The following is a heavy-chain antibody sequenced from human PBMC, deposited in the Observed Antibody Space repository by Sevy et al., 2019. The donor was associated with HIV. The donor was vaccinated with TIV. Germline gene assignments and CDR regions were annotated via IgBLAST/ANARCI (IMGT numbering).Heavy chain of an antibody. Sequence: GGSLRLSCAASGFTFNMYWMTWVRQAPGKGLEWVANIKEDGSQKNYLDSVKGRFIISRDNAKESLYLQINSLRAEDTAVYYCARYCSGGSCYSLLAHYHYGMDVWGQGTTVTVSS. CDR2: IKEDGSQK. V-gene: IGHV3-7*01. J-gene: IGHJ6*02. CDR1: GFTFNMYW. CDR3: ARYCSGGSCYSLLAHYHYGMDV. D-gene: IGHD2-15*01.